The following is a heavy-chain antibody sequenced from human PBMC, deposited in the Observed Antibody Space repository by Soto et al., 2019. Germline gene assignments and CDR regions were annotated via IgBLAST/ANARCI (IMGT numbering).Heavy chain of an antibody. Sequence: SETLSLTCTVSGGSISSYCWGWIRQPPGKGLEWIGSIYYSGSTYYNPSLKSRVTISVDTSKNQFSLKLSSVTAADTAVYYCARHRGTISLTDYWGQGTLVTVSS. CDR3: ARHRGTISLTDY. CDR2: IYYSGST. CDR1: GGSISSYC. V-gene: IGHV4-39*01. J-gene: IGHJ4*02. D-gene: IGHD3-9*01.